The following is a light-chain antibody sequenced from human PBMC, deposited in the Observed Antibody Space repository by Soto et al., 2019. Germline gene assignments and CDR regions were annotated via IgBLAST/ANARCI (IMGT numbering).Light chain of an antibody. J-gene: IGKJ1*01. Sequence: EIVLTQSPGTLSLSPGESATLSCRASQSVSGNSLAWYQQRPGQAPRLLIHGASSRATGIPDKFSGSGSGTDFTLTISRLEPEDFAVFYCQQYVNSPPTCGRGTKVEIK. CDR3: QQYVNSPPT. V-gene: IGKV3-20*01. CDR2: GAS. CDR1: QSVSGNS.